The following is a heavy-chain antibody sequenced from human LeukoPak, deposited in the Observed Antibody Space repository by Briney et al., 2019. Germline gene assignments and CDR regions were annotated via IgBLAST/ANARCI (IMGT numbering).Heavy chain of an antibody. Sequence: SETLSLTYPVSGGSISSSSYYWGWIRQPPGKGLEWIGSIYYSGSTYYNPSLKSRVTISVDTSKNQFSLKLSSVTAADTAVYYCARLANTAYYDFWSGYFPNWFDPWGQGTLVTVSS. CDR1: GGSISSSSYY. V-gene: IGHV4-39*01. CDR2: IYYSGST. J-gene: IGHJ5*02. D-gene: IGHD3-3*01. CDR3: ARLANTAYYDFWSGYFPNWFDP.